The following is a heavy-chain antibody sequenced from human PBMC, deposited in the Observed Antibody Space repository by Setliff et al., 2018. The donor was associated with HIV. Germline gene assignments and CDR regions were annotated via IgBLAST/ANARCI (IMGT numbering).Heavy chain of an antibody. CDR3: AREAMYYYDTSGHPQGFDY. CDR1: GDSLNTYY. CDR2: IYSIGNT. J-gene: IGHJ4*02. V-gene: IGHV4-4*08. Sequence: PSETLSLTCNVSGDSLNTYYWSWIRQSGGKGLEWIGYIYSIGNTYYNTSLKSRVSISVDSSKNQFSLRLHSVTAADTALYYCAREAMYYYDTSGHPQGFDYWGQGTLVTVSS. D-gene: IGHD3-22*01.